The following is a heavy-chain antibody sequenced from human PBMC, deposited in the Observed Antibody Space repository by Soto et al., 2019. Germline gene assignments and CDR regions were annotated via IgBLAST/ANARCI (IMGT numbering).Heavy chain of an antibody. Sequence: SETLSLTCTVSGGSISSYYWSWIRQPPGKGLEWIGYIYYSGSTNYNPSLKSRVTISVDTSKNQFSLKLSSVTAADTAVYYCARDRFDISGSYYHWFDPWGQGTLVTVSS. V-gene: IGHV4-59*01. CDR2: IYYSGST. CDR1: GGSISSYY. D-gene: IGHD1-26*01. CDR3: ARDRFDISGSYYHWFDP. J-gene: IGHJ5*02.